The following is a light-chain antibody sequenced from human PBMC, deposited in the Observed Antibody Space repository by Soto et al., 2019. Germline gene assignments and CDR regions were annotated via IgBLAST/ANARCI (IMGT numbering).Light chain of an antibody. J-gene: IGKJ4*01. CDR3: MQTIQLPIT. CDR2: EVS. V-gene: IGKV2D-29*01. Sequence: DIVMTQTPLSLSVTPGQPASISCKSSQSLRHSDGKTYLSWFLQKPGQPPQLLIYEVSNRLSGVPDRFGGSGSGTDVALKLSRVGLEDVGVYYSMQTIQLPITDGVGTKVDIK. CDR1: QSLRHSDGKTY.